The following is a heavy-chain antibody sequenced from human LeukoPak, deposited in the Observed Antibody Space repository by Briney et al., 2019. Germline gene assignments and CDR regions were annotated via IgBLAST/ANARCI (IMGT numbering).Heavy chain of an antibody. CDR1: GGSISSGSYY. Sequence: PSQTLSLTCTVSGGSISSGSYYRSWIRQPAGKGLEWIGRIYTSGSTNYNPSLKSRVTISVDTSKNQFSLKLSSVTAADTAVYYCARGPESSSWYVQYFDLWGRSTLVTVSS. CDR2: IYTSGST. CDR3: ARGPESSSWYVQYFDL. J-gene: IGHJ2*01. D-gene: IGHD6-13*01. V-gene: IGHV4-61*02.